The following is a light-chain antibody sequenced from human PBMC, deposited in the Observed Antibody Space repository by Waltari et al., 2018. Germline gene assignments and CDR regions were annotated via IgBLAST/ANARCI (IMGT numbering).Light chain of an antibody. J-gene: IGLJ2*01. CDR3: CSYAGSSTLVV. CDR1: SSAVGGYNS. V-gene: IGLV2-23*02. CDR2: DVS. Sequence: SALTQPASVSGSPGQSIPISCTGTSSAVGGYNSVSWYQQHPGNTTQLMIYDVSKRPAGVSNLFSGSKAGNTASLTISGLQAEDEADYYCCSYAGSSTLVVFGGGTKLTVL.